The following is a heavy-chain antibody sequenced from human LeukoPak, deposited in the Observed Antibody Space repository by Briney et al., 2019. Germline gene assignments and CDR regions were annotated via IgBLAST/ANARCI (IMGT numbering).Heavy chain of an antibody. CDR1: GGSISSYY. Sequence: PSETLSLTCTVSGGSISSYYWSWIRQPAGKGLEWIGRIYTSGSTNYNPSLKSQVTMSVDTSKNQFSLKLSSVTAADTAVYYCARRSLYSSDEAFDIWGQGTMVTVSS. D-gene: IGHD6-25*01. CDR2: IYTSGST. J-gene: IGHJ3*02. V-gene: IGHV4-4*07. CDR3: ARRSLYSSDEAFDI.